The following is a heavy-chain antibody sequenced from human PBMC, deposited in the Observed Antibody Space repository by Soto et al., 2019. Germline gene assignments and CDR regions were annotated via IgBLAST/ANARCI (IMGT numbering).Heavy chain of an antibody. CDR2: TRNKANSYTT. CDR3: ARVSDCSSTSCHTQSYYYYYMDV. Sequence: GGSLRLSCAASGFTFSDHYMDWVRQAPGKGLEWVGRTRNKANSYTTEYAASVKGRFTISRDDSKNSLYLQMNSLKTEDTAVYYCARVSDCSSTSCHTQSYYYYYMDVWGKRTTVTVSS. J-gene: IGHJ6*03. D-gene: IGHD2-2*02. CDR1: GFTFSDHY. V-gene: IGHV3-72*01.